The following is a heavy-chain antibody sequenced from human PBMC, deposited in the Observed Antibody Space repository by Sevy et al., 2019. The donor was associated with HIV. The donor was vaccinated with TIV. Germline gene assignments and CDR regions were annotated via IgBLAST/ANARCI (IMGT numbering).Heavy chain of an antibody. D-gene: IGHD3-22*01. CDR1: HDSINSYY. Sequence: SETLSLTCTVSHDSINSYYWSWIRQPPEKGLEWIGYFYYSGSPNYNPSLKSRVTLSLDTSKNQFSLKLSSVTAADTAVDYCARRGSGYSFDVWGQGTLVTVSS. J-gene: IGHJ3*01. CDR3: ARRGSGYSFDV. CDR2: FYYSGSP. V-gene: IGHV4-59*12.